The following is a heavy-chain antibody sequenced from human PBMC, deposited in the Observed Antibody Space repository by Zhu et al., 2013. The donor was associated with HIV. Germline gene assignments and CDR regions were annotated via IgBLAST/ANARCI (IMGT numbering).Heavy chain of an antibody. V-gene: IGHV1-69*06. J-gene: IGHJ6*02. D-gene: IGHD5-18*01. Sequence: QVQLVQSGAEMKEPGASVRVSCKASGDTFTDSFIHWVRQGPGQGLEWMGGIIPIFGSPNYAQKFQGRVTITADKATSTAYMELRSLRSDDTAVYYCATVHTAMAYGMDVWGQGTTVTVSS. CDR2: IIPIFGSP. CDR3: ATVHTAMAYGMDV. CDR1: GDTFTDSF.